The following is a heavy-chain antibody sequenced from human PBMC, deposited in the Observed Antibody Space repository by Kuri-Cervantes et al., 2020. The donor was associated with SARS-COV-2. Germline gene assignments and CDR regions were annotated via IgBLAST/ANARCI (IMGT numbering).Heavy chain of an antibody. CDR1: GYTFTGYY. CDR3: ARGLDTAMAYYFDY. D-gene: IGHD5-18*01. CDR2: INPNSGGT. V-gene: IGHV1-2*04. Sequence: ASVKVSCKASGYTFTGYYMHWVRQAPGQGLEWMGWINPNSGGTNYAQKFQGWVTMTRDTSISTACMELSRLRSDDTAVYYCARGLDTAMAYYFDYWGQGTLVTVSS. J-gene: IGHJ4*02.